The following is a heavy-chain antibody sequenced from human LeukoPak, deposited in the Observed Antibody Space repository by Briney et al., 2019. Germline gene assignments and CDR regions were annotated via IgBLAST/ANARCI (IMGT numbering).Heavy chain of an antibody. CDR1: GFTFSSYG. J-gene: IGHJ4*02. D-gene: IGHD3-9*01. V-gene: IGHV3-30*02. CDR3: ARDLSGSEI. CDR2: IHYDGSNK. Sequence: GGSLRLSCAASGFTFSSYGMHWVRQAPGKGLEWVSFIHYDGSNKYYADSVKGRFTISRDNSKNTLYLQMNNLRAEDTAVYYCARDLSGSEIWGQGTLVTVSS.